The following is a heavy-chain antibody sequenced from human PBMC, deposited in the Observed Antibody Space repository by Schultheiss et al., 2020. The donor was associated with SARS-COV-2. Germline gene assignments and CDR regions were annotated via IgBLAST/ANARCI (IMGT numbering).Heavy chain of an antibody. CDR2: IIPIFGTA. V-gene: IGHV1-69*13. D-gene: IGHD2-2*01. CDR3: ARLRAPYCSSTSCTFDP. Sequence: SVKVSCKASGGTFSSYAISWVRQAPGQGLEWMGGIIPIFGTANYAQKFQGRVTITADESTSTAYMELSSLRSEDTAVYYCARLRAPYCSSTSCTFDPWGQGTLVTVSS. CDR1: GGTFSSYA. J-gene: IGHJ5*02.